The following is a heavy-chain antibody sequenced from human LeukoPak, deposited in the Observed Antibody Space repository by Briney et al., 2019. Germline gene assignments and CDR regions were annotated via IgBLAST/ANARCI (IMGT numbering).Heavy chain of an antibody. V-gene: IGHV1-2*06. CDR2: INPNSGGT. CDR3: ARVPAGYSSSWYTGKFDI. CDR1: GYTFTGYY. Sequence: GASVEVSCKASGYTFTGYYMHWVRQAPGQGLEWMGRINPNSGGTNYAQKFQGRVTMTRDTSISTAYMELSRLRSDDTAVYYCARVPAGYSSSWYTGKFDIWGQGTMVTISS. J-gene: IGHJ3*02. D-gene: IGHD6-13*01.